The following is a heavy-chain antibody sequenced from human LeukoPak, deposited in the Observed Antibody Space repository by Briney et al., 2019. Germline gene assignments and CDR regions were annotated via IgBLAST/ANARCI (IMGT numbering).Heavy chain of an antibody. CDR2: IYSGGST. CDR1: GFAVSSNY. CDR3: AREDSLNYGFGIYRWFDP. J-gene: IGHJ5*02. D-gene: IGHD3-10*01. V-gene: IGHV3-53*01. Sequence: PGGSLRLSCAASGFAVSSNYMSWVRQAPGKGLEWVSVIYSGGSTYYADSVKGRFTISRDNSKNTLFLQMNSLRTEDTAVYYCAREDSLNYGFGIYRWFDPWGQGTLVTVSS.